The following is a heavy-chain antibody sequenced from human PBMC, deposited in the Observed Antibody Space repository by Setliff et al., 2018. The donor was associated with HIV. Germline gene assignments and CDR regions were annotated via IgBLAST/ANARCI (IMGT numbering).Heavy chain of an antibody. V-gene: IGHV4-31*03. Sequence: SETLSLTCSVSGGSITNDNNYWGWIRHHPGKGLEWIGYIYYSGGTYYSPSLKSRVSMSIDTFKNQFSLNLTSVTAADTAVYYCARGIYRPWGGYSAFATDAFETWGQGTLVTVSS. CDR2: IYYSGGT. CDR1: GGSITNDNNY. J-gene: IGHJ3*02. D-gene: IGHD5-12*01. CDR3: ARGIYRPWGGYSAFATDAFET.